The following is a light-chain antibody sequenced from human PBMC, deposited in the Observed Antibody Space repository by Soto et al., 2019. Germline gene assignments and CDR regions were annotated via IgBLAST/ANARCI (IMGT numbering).Light chain of an antibody. CDR2: DTS. J-gene: IGLJ3*02. Sequence: QSVVTQEPSLTVSPGGTVTLTCGSNTGPVIVGQYPYWFQQKPGQAPRTLIYDTSNKQSWTPARFSGSLLGGKAALTLSGAQTEDEAEYYCLLSHGRARVFGGGTKLTVL. V-gene: IGLV7-46*01. CDR1: TGPVIVGQY. CDR3: LLSHGRARV.